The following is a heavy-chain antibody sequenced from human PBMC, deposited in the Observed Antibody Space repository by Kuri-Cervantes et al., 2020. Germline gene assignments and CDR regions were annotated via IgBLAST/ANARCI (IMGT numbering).Heavy chain of an antibody. CDR3: ARLPTEVYTWPLHAFDI. J-gene: IGHJ3*02. CDR2: IYPGDSDS. CDR1: GYSFTSYW. V-gene: IGHV5-51*01. Sequence: KVSCKGSGYSFTSYWIGWVRQMPGKGLEWMGIIYPGDSDSRYSPSFHGQVTMSVDKSISTAYLQWSSLKASDTAMYYCARLPTEVYTWPLHAFDIWGQGTMVTVSS. D-gene: IGHD2-2*02.